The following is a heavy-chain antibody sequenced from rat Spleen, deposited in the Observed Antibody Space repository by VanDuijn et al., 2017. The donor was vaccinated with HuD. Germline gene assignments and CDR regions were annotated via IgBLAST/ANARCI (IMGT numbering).Heavy chain of an antibody. CDR2: ISSSGSKT. CDR1: GFTFSNYG. Sequence: EVHLVESGGGLVQPGSPLKLSCAASGFTFSNYGMHWIRLPPKKGLEWVATISSSGSKTYHSVSVKGRFTISRDNVKNTQYLQMDSLGSEETATYCCARQGFTMMALMTTCFDDWGQGIMVTVSS. CDR3: ARQGFTMMALMTTCFDD. D-gene: IGHD1-12*02. J-gene: IGHJ2*01. V-gene: IGHV5S14*01.